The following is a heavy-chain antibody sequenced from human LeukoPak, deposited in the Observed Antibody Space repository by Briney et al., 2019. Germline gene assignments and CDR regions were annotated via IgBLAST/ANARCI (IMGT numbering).Heavy chain of an antibody. D-gene: IGHD4-17*01. CDR2: FDPEGGET. Sequence: EASVKVSCKVSGYSHTELSMHWVRQAPGKGLEWMGGFDPEGGETIYAQKFRGRVTMTEDTSTTTAYMEVSSLRSEDTAVYYCATDPPYDNYYGDFYFDYWGQGTLVTVSS. CDR1: GYSHTELS. J-gene: IGHJ4*02. CDR3: ATDPPYDNYYGDFYFDY. V-gene: IGHV1-24*01.